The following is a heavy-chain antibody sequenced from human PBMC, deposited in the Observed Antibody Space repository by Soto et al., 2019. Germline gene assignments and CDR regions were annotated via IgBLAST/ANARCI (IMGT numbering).Heavy chain of an antibody. V-gene: IGHV4-34*01. Sequence: SETLSLTCAVYGGSFSGYYWSWIRQPPGKGLEWIGEINHSGSTNYNPSLKSRVTISVDTSKNQFSLKLSSVTAADTAVYYCARGKLRITIFGVVIPYYYYGMDVWGQGTTVT. CDR1: GGSFSGYY. J-gene: IGHJ6*02. CDR2: INHSGST. CDR3: ARGKLRITIFGVVIPYYYYGMDV. D-gene: IGHD3-3*01.